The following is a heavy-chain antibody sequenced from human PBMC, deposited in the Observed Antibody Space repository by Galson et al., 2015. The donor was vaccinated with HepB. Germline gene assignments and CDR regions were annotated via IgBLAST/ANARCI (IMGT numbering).Heavy chain of an antibody. V-gene: IGHV1-18*01. J-gene: IGHJ5*02. CDR2: ISAYNGDT. CDR3: ARDYMVTTRNWLDP. CDR1: GYTFSSYS. D-gene: IGHD5-12*01. Sequence: SVKVSCKASGYTFSSYSITWVRQAPGQGLEWMGRISAYNGDTNYAQKFQGRVTMTTDTSTSTAYMELRSLRSDDTAVYYCARDYMVTTRNWLDPWGQGTLVTVSS.